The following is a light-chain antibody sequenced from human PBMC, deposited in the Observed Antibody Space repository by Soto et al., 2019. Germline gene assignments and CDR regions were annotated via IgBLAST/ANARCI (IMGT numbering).Light chain of an antibody. V-gene: IGKV1-5*03. Sequence: DIQMTQSPSTLYASVGDRVTITCRASQSISSWLAWYQQKPGKAPKLLIYKASSLGSGVPSRFSGSGSGTEFTLTISSLQPDDFATYYCQQYNSHSSYTFGQGTKLEIK. CDR2: KAS. CDR3: QQYNSHSSYT. J-gene: IGKJ2*01. CDR1: QSISSW.